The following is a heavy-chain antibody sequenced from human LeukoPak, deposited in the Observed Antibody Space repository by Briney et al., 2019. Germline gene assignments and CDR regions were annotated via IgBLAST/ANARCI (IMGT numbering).Heavy chain of an antibody. Sequence: GRSLRLSCAASGFTFSSYGMHWVRQAPGKGLEWVAVIGYDGSNKYYADSVKGRFTISRDNSKNTLYLQMNSLRAEDTAVYYCARDTLPGEMATTLDYWGQGTLVTVSS. J-gene: IGHJ4*02. CDR1: GFTFSSYG. V-gene: IGHV3-33*01. CDR2: IGYDGSNK. CDR3: ARDTLPGEMATTLDY. D-gene: IGHD5-24*01.